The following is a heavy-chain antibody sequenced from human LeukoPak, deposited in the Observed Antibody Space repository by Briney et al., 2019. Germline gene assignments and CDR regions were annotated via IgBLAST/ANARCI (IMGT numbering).Heavy chain of an antibody. CDR3: ARGFSTISCYDY. J-gene: IGHJ4*02. Sequence: PSQTLSLTCTVSGGSITSGNYYWSWIRQPARKGLKWIGRINSRGSTNYDPSLKSRVSISVDTSMNYFSLELSSVTAADTAVYYCARGFSTISCYDYWGQGTLVTVSS. D-gene: IGHD2/OR15-2a*01. V-gene: IGHV4-61*02. CDR1: GGSITSGNYY. CDR2: INSRGST.